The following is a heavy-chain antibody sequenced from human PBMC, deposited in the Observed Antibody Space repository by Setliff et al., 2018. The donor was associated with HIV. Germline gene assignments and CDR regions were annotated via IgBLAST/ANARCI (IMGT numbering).Heavy chain of an antibody. Sequence: PGESLTISCITSGFTFGDYVMSWFRQAPGKGLEWVGFIRSKAHGGTTEYAASVEVRFIISRDDSKSIAYLQMNSLKTEDTAVYYCTRSNWGSTPDFDYWGQGTMVTVSS. CDR2: IRSKAHGGTT. J-gene: IGHJ4*02. V-gene: IGHV3-49*03. CDR3: TRSNWGSTPDFDY. D-gene: IGHD7-27*01. CDR1: GFTFGDYV.